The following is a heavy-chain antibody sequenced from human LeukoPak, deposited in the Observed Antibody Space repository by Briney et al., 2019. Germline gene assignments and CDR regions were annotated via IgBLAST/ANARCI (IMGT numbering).Heavy chain of an antibody. CDR1: GFTFSSYE. V-gene: IGHV3-48*03. D-gene: IGHD1-1*01. Sequence: GGSLRLSCAASGFTFSSYEMNWVRQAPGKGLEWVSYIGGSGSTIYYADSVKGRFTISRDNAKNSLYLQMNRLRGEDTAAYYCARDYLVGGTDAFDIWDQGTMVTVSS. J-gene: IGHJ3*02. CDR2: IGGSGSTI. CDR3: ARDYLVGGTDAFDI.